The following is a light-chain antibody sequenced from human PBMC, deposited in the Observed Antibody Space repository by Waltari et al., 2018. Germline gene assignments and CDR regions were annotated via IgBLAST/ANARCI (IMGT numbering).Light chain of an antibody. CDR2: DVT. J-gene: IGLJ2*01. Sequence: QSALTQPASVSGSPGQSITISCTGPSIDVGRYHLVSWYQHHPGKAPKFLIYDVTKRPSGVSDRFSGSKSGNTASLTISGLQTEDEADYYCCSYAGSHVVFGGGTKLTVL. CDR3: CSYAGSHVV. CDR1: SIDVGRYHL. V-gene: IGLV2-23*02.